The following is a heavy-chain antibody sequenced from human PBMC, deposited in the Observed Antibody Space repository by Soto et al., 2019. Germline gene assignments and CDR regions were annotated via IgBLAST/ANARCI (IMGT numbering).Heavy chain of an antibody. CDR2: INPSGST. CDR1: GGSFSGYY. J-gene: IGHJ4*02. Sequence: QVQLQQWGAGLLKPSETLSLTCAVYGGSFSGYYWSWIRQPPGKGLERIGEINPSGSTNYTPSLKSRVTMSGDTPKNQFSLKLTSVTAADTAVYYCARGRDGGAANWGQGTLVTVSS. D-gene: IGHD4-17*01. CDR3: ARGRDGGAAN. V-gene: IGHV4-34*01.